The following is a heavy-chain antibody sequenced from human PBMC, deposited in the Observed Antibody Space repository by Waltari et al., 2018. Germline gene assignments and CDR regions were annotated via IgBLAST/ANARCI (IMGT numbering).Heavy chain of an antibody. D-gene: IGHD3-16*01. CDR3: ARDYGWGY. Sequence: EVQLVESGGGLVQHGGSLRLSCAASGFTLSSYWRSWVRQAPGKGLEWVANIKQDGSEKYYVDSVKGRFTISRDNAKNSLYLQMNSLRAEDTAVYYCARDYGWGYWGQGTLVTVSS. J-gene: IGHJ4*02. CDR1: GFTLSSYW. V-gene: IGHV3-7*04. CDR2: IKQDGSEK.